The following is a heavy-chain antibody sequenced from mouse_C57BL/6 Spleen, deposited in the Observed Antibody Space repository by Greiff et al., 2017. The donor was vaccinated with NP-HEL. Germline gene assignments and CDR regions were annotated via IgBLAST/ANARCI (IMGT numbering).Heavy chain of an antibody. CDR3: ARNYYGSSDRYYAMDY. CDR2: ISSGSSTI. CDR1: GFTFSDYG. J-gene: IGHJ4*01. D-gene: IGHD1-1*01. Sequence: EVKVVESGGGLVKPGGSLKLSCAASGFTFSDYGMHWVRQDPEKGLEWVAYISSGSSTIYYADTVKGRFTISRDNAKNTLFLQMTSLRSEDTAMYYCARNYYGSSDRYYAMDYWGQGTSVTVSS. V-gene: IGHV5-17*01.